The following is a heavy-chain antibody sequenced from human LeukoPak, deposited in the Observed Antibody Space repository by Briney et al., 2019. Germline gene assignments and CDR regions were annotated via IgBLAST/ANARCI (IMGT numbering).Heavy chain of an antibody. CDR2: INAGNGNT. Sequence: ASVKVSCKASGYTFTSYGISWVRQAPGQRLEWMGWINAGNGNTKYSQKFQGRVTITRDTSASTAYMELSSLRSEDTAVYYCAREAGSGLGYGMDVWGQGTTVTVSS. CDR1: GYTFTSYG. D-gene: IGHD6-19*01. CDR3: AREAGSGLGYGMDV. V-gene: IGHV1-3*01. J-gene: IGHJ6*02.